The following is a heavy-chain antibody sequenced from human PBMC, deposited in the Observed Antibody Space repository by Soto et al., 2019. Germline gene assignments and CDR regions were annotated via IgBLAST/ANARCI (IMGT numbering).Heavy chain of an antibody. CDR2: IIPIFGTA. CDR3: ARDTRGYSYGYGDYYYGMDV. V-gene: IGHV1-69*13. CDR1: GGTFSSYA. D-gene: IGHD5-18*01. J-gene: IGHJ6*02. Sequence: SVKVSCKASGGTFSSYAISWVRQAPGQGLEWMGGIIPIFGTANYAQKFQGRVTITADESTSTAYMELSSLRSEDTAVYYCARDTRGYSYGYGDYYYGMDVWGQGTTVTVSS.